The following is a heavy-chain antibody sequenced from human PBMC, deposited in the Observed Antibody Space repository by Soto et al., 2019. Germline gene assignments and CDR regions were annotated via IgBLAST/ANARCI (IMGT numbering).Heavy chain of an antibody. J-gene: IGHJ4*02. CDR1: GESISGTIYY. CDR2: IYYRGST. Sequence: PSETLSLTCIVSGESISGTIYYWGWIRQPPGKGLEWIGSIYYRGSTYYNPSLKSRVTISVDTSKNHFSLKLTSVTAADTAVYYCARPGGSGWFYFDSWGQGSQVTVSS. D-gene: IGHD6-13*01. V-gene: IGHV4-39*02. CDR3: ARPGGSGWFYFDS.